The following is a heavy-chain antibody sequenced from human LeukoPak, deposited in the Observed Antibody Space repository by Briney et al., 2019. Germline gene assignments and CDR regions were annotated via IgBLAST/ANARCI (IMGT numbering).Heavy chain of an antibody. CDR1: GYTLTELS. Sequence: GASVKVSCTVSGYTLTELSMHWVRQAPGKGLEWMGGFDPEDGETIYAQKFQGRVTMTEDTSTDTAYMELSNLRSEDTAVYYCALLTIFGVDNRWFDPWGQGTLVTVSS. J-gene: IGHJ5*02. CDR2: FDPEDGET. V-gene: IGHV1-24*01. CDR3: ALLTIFGVDNRWFDP. D-gene: IGHD3-3*01.